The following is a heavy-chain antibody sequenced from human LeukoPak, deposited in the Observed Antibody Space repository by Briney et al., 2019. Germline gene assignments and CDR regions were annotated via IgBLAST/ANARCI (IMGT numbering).Heavy chain of an antibody. Sequence: PSETLSLTCTVSGGSICSSSYYWSWIRQPPGKGLEWIGSVYYSGSTYYNPSLKSRVTISVDTSKNQFSLKLSSVTAADTAVYYCARYCSGGSCFNQIGRGDDYWGQGTLVTVSS. J-gene: IGHJ4*02. CDR3: ARYCSGGSCFNQIGRGDDY. CDR2: VYYSGST. D-gene: IGHD2-15*01. CDR1: GGSICSSSYY. V-gene: IGHV4-39*01.